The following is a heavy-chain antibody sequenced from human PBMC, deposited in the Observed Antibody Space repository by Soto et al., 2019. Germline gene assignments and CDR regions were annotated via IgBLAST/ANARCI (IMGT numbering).Heavy chain of an antibody. CDR1: GGSISTFY. Sequence: QVQLQESGPGLVKASETLSLTCSVSGGSISTFYWTCIRQRQGKGLEWIEYIYNSGYSNYNPSRRGRVTISLDTSKIQFSLKMNSVSAADTAVYYCARQVCGCSGDSCAGPWGQGILVTVSS. D-gene: IGHD2-15*01. J-gene: IGHJ5*02. CDR2: IYNSGYS. CDR3: ARQVCGCSGDSCAGP. V-gene: IGHV4-59*08.